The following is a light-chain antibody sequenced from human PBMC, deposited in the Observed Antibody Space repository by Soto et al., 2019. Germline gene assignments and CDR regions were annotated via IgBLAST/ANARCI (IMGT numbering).Light chain of an antibody. V-gene: IGKV2-28*01. Sequence: DLVMTQSPLSLPVTPGEPASISCRSSQSLLHSNGYNYLDWYLQKPGQSPQLLIYLGSNRASGVPDRISGSGSGTDFTLKISRVEAEDVGVYYCMQALQTPQYSFGQGTKLEIK. J-gene: IGKJ2*01. CDR3: MQALQTPQYS. CDR2: LGS. CDR1: QSLLHSNGYNY.